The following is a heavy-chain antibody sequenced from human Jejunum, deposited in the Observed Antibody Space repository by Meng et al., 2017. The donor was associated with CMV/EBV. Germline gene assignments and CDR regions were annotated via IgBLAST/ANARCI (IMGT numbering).Heavy chain of an antibody. CDR3: ARGQRSYSGSYPEWFDP. CDR2: IYYSGST. V-gene: IGHV4-30-4*01. D-gene: IGHD1-26*01. J-gene: IGHJ5*02. Sequence: LQGSGPGLVKPSQPPSLTCTVSGGSISSGAYYWSWIRQPPGKGLEWIGCIYYSGSTYYNPSLKGRVTISVDTSKNQFSLNLSSVTATDTAVYYCARGQRSYSGSYPEWFDPWGQGTLVTVSS. CDR1: GGSISSGAYY.